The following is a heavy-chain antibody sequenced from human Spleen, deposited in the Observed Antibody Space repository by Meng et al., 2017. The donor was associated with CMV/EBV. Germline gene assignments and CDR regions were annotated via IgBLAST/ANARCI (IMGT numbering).Heavy chain of an antibody. CDR3: AKDRLRFYY. V-gene: IGHV3-21*04. CDR2: IISSSRYI. CDR1: GFTFSGYS. Sequence: GESLKISCAASGFTFSGYSMNWVRQAPGKGLEWVSMIISSSRYIYYADSVKGRFTISRDNAKNTLYLQMNSLRAGDTAVYYCAKDRLRFYYWGQGTLVTVSS. D-gene: IGHD3-10*01. J-gene: IGHJ4*02.